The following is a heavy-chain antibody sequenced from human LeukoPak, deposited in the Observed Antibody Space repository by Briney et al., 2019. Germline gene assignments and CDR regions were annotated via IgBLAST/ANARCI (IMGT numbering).Heavy chain of an antibody. CDR1: GGTFSSYA. J-gene: IGHJ4*02. V-gene: IGHV1-2*02. CDR2: INPNSGGT. Sequence: GASVKVSCKASGGTFSSYAISWVRQAPGQGLEWMGGINPNSGGTYFAQRFEARVTLTRDTSINTGYMEMRGLTSDDTAIYYCAKSQYSFGAGSTRPLFDYWGQGTLVTVSS. CDR3: AKSQYSFGAGSTRPLFDY. D-gene: IGHD3-10*01.